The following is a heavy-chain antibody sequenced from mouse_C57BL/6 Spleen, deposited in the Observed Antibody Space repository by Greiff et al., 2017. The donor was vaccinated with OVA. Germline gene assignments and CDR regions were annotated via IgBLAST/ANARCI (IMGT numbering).Heavy chain of an antibody. CDR3: ARGGYKEGAMDY. CDR1: GYTFTSYW. CDR2: IYPSDSAT. D-gene: IGHD2-14*01. V-gene: IGHV1-61*01. J-gene: IGHJ4*01. Sequence: QVQLKQPGAELVRPGSSVKLSCKASGYTFTSYWMDWVKQRPGQGLEWIGNIYPSDSATHYNQTFKDKATLTVDKSYSTAYMQLSSLTSEDAAGDYCARGGYKEGAMDYWGQGTSVTVSS.